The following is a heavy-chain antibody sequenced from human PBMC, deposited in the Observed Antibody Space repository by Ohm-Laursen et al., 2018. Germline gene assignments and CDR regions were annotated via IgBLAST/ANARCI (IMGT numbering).Heavy chain of an antibody. J-gene: IGHJ4*02. CDR3: ATDTAMASFDY. V-gene: IGHV1-18*01. CDR1: GYTFTNYG. Sequence: SSVKVSCKASGYTFTNYGISWVRQAPGQGLEWMGWIRVYNGHTNYAQKLQGRVTMTTDTSTSTAYMELRSLRSDDTAVYYCATDTAMASFDYWGQGTLVTVSS. D-gene: IGHD5-18*01. CDR2: IRVYNGHT.